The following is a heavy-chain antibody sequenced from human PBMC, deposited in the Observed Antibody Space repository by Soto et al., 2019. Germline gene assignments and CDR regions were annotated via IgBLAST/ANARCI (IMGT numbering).Heavy chain of an antibody. D-gene: IGHD1-7*01. V-gene: IGHV3-48*02. CDR2: ISSSGSTI. Sequence: GGSLRLSCVASGFTFSNYSMNWVRRAPGKGLEWVSYISSSGSTIYYADSVKGRITISRDNAKNSLYLRMNSLRDEDAAVYYCARGTKGGSPPHWGQGTLVTVS. CDR3: ARGTKGGSPPH. CDR1: GFTFSNYS. J-gene: IGHJ4*02.